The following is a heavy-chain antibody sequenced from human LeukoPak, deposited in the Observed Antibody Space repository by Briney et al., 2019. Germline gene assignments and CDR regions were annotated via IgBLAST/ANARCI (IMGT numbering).Heavy chain of an antibody. CDR2: INHSGST. D-gene: IGHD2-15*01. CDR3: ARRCSGGSCYYFDY. V-gene: IGHV4-34*01. Sequence: PSETLSLTCAVYGGSFSGYYWSWIRQPPGKGLEWIGEINHSGSTNYNPSLKSRVTISVDTSKNQFSLKLSSVTAADTAVYYCARRCSGGSCYYFDYWGQGTLVTVSS. J-gene: IGHJ4*02. CDR1: GGSFSGYY.